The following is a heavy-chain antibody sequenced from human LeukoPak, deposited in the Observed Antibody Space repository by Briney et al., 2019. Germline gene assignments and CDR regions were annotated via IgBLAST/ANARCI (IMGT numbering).Heavy chain of an antibody. D-gene: IGHD5-18*01. Sequence: ASVKVSCKASGYTFTSYYMHWVRQAPGQGLEWMGIINPSGGSTSYAQKFQGRVTMTRDTSTSTVYMELSSLRSEDTAVYYCARDHGPGYSYGYDIDYWGQGTLVTVSS. J-gene: IGHJ4*02. V-gene: IGHV1-46*01. CDR2: INPSGGST. CDR1: GYTFTSYY. CDR3: ARDHGPGYSYGYDIDY.